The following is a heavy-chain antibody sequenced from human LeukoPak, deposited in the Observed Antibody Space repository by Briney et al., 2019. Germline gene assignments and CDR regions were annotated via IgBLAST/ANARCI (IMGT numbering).Heavy chain of an antibody. CDR2: IYTSGST. V-gene: IGHV4-4*07. D-gene: IGHD6-13*01. J-gene: IGHJ3*02. CDR1: GGSFCSYY. CDR3: ATWIAAAAYYAFDI. Sequence: SETLSLTCTVSGGSFCSYYWSWIPQPAGKGLEWIGRIYTSGSTNYNPSLKSRVTMSVDTSKNQFSLKLSSVTAADTAVYYCATWIAAAAYYAFDIWGQGTMVTVSS.